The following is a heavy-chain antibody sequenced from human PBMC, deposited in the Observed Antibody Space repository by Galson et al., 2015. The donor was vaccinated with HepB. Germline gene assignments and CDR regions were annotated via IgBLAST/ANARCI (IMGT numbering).Heavy chain of an antibody. CDR1: GFTFSDYY. J-gene: IGHJ4*02. D-gene: IGHD3-16*02. CDR2: ISSSSSYT. CDR3: ARGELSSRNDYFDY. Sequence: SLRLSCAASGFTFSDYYMSWIRQAPGKGLEWVLYISSSSSYTNYADSVKGRFTISRDNAKNSLYLQMNSLRAEDTAVYYCARGELSSRNDYFDYWGQGTLVTVSS. V-gene: IGHV3-11*05.